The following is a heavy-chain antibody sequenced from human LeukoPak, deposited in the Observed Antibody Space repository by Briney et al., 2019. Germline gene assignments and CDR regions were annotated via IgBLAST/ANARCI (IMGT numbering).Heavy chain of an antibody. V-gene: IGHV3-64D*09. J-gene: IGHJ4*02. CDR1: GFTFSSYA. Sequence: QPGGSLRLSCSTSGFTFSSYAMHWVRQAPGKGLQYVSAISTDGGHTYYADSVKGRFTISRDNSKNTLYLQMSSLRAEDTAVYYCAVLQSGTPTHWGQGTLVTVSS. D-gene: IGHD3-10*01. CDR2: ISTDGGHT. CDR3: AVLQSGTPTH.